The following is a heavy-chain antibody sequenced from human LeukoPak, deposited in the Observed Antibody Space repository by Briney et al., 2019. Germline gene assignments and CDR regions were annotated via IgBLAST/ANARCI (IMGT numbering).Heavy chain of an antibody. CDR3: ARVARWGYYFDY. J-gene: IGHJ4*02. Sequence: SQTLSLTCAVSGGSINSGGYPWSWIRQPPGKGLEWIGYIYHSGTTYYNPSLKSRVTISIDRSKNQFSLKLSSVTAADTAVYYCARVARWGYYFDYWGQGTLVTVSS. CDR2: IYHSGTT. D-gene: IGHD1-26*01. V-gene: IGHV4-30-2*01. CDR1: GGSINSGGYP.